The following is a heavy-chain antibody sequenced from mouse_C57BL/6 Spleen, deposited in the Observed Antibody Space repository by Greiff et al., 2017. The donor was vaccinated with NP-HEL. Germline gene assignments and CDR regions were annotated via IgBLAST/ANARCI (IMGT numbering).Heavy chain of an antibody. V-gene: IGHV1-55*01. CDR1: GYTFTSYW. J-gene: IGHJ1*03. D-gene: IGHD2-4*01. CDR3: ARDYDGYFDV. CDR2: IYPGSGST. Sequence: QVQLKQPGAELVKPGASVKMSCKASGYTFTSYWITWVKQRPGQGLEWIGDIYPGSGSTNYNEKFKSKATLTVDKSSSTAYMQLSSLTSEDSAVYYCARDYDGYFDVWGTGTKVTVSS.